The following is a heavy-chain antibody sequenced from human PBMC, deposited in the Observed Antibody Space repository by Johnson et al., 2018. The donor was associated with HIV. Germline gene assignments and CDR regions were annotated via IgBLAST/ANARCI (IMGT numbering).Heavy chain of an antibody. D-gene: IGHD6-13*01. CDR3: AIIAAGNVFEV. CDR1: GFTFSDYY. Sequence: QVTLVESGGGVVQPGGSLRLSCAASGFTFSDYYMSWIRQAPGKGLEWVSYISSSGSTIYYADSVKGRFTISRDNAKNSLYLQMKSLRAEDTAMYYCAIIAAGNVFEVWGQGTVVTVSS. CDR2: ISSSGSTI. J-gene: IGHJ3*01. V-gene: IGHV3-11*04.